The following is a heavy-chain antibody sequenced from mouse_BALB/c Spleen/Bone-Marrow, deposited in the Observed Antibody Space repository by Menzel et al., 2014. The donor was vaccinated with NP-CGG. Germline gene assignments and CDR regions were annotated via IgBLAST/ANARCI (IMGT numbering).Heavy chain of an antibody. V-gene: IGHV1S81*02. Sequence: VQLQESGAELVKPGASVKLSCKASGYTFTRYWMEWVKQRPGQGLEWIGEINPSNGRTNYNEKFKSKATLTVDKSSITAYIQLNSLTSEDSAVYYCARGAYYGPDYWGQGTTRTVSS. CDR3: ARGAYYGPDY. D-gene: IGHD1-2*01. J-gene: IGHJ2*01. CDR1: GYTFTRYW. CDR2: INPSNGRT.